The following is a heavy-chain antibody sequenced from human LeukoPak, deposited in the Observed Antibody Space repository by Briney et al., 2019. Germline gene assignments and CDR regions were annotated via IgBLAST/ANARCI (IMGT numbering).Heavy chain of an antibody. CDR3: AEGGWLGSDFVLDH. Sequence: PGGSLRLSCAASEFTFSTYGMHWVRQAPGKGLEWVAVISYDGSYKFYADSVKGRFTISRDNSKNTLYLQMNSLRVEDTAVYYCAEGGWLGSDFVLDHWGQGTLVTVSS. J-gene: IGHJ4*02. D-gene: IGHD5-12*01. V-gene: IGHV3-30*03. CDR2: ISYDGSYK. CDR1: EFTFSTYG.